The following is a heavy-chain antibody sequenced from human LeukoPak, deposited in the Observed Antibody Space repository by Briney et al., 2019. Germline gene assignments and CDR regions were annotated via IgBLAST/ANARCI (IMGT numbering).Heavy chain of an antibody. D-gene: IGHD3-22*01. CDR2: ITPIFGTT. CDR3: ARGKDTSAYRALDS. V-gene: IGHV1-69*05. CDR1: GDTFSSSA. Sequence: GASVKVSCKASGDTFSSSAISWVRQAPGQGLEWMGGITPIFGTTDYAQKFRGRITITTDESTSTAYMEISSLRSEDSAVYYCARGKDTSAYRALDSWGQGTLDTVSS. J-gene: IGHJ4*02.